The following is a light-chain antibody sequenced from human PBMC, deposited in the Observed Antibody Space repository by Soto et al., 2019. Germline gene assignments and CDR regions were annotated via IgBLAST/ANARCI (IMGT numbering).Light chain of an antibody. CDR3: QQYGGSPLVT. V-gene: IGKV3-20*01. J-gene: IGKJ4*01. CDR1: QSISIN. Sequence: EIVMTQSPATLSVSPGERATLSCRASQSISINLAWYQQKPGQAPRLLIYDASTRATGIPARFSGSGSGTDFTLTISRLEPEDFAVYYCQQYGGSPLVTFGGGTKVDIK. CDR2: DAS.